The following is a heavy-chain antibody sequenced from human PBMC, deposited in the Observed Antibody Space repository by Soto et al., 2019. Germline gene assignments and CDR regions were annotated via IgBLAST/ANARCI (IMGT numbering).Heavy chain of an antibody. Sequence: ASVKVSCKASGGTFSSYAISWVRQAPGQGFEWMGGIIPSGGTANYAQRFQGRVTMTGDTSTSTVYMELNSLQSEDTAVFYCARESREGLWGQGTLVTVSS. CDR3: ARESREGL. J-gene: IGHJ4*02. CDR2: IIPSGGTA. CDR1: GGTFSSYA. V-gene: IGHV1-69*06.